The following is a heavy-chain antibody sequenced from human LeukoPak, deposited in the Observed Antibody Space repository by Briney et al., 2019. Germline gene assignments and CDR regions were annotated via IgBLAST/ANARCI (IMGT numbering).Heavy chain of an antibody. CDR3: ASIHIEPGYYFGSFDY. CDR2: IKQDGSEK. CDR1: GFTFSNYW. V-gene: IGHV3-7*05. Sequence: GGSLRLSCVASGFTFSNYWMSWVRQAPGKGLEGVANIKQDGSEKYYVDSVKGRFTISRDNAKNSLYLQMNSLRAEDTAVYYCASIHIEPGYYFGSFDYWGQGKLVTVSS. J-gene: IGHJ4*02. D-gene: IGHD3-10*01.